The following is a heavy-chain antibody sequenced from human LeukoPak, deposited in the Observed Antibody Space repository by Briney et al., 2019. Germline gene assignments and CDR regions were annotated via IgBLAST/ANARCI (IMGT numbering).Heavy chain of an antibody. CDR3: ARTDYQASWFDP. CDR2: IYHSGST. Sequence: PSETLSLTCAVSGGSISSGGYSWSWIRQPPGKGLEWVGYIYHSGSTYYNPSLKSRVTIPVDRSKNQFSLKLSSVTAADTAVYYCARTDYQASWFDPWGQGTLVTVSS. V-gene: IGHV4-30-2*01. J-gene: IGHJ5*02. CDR1: GGSISSGGYS. D-gene: IGHD4-11*01.